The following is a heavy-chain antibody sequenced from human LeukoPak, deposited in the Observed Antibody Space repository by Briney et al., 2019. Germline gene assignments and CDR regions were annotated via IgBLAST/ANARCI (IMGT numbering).Heavy chain of an antibody. CDR2: IYSSGNT. V-gene: IGHV4-4*07. CDR1: GGSINSDY. CDR3: ARAAYGSGKSFDY. Sequence: SETLSLTCTVSGGSINSDYWNWIRQPAGKGLEWIGRIYSSGNTNYSPSLKSRVTMSVDTSKNHFSLKLSSVTAADTAVYYCARAAYGSGKSFDYWGQGTLVTVSS. J-gene: IGHJ4*02. D-gene: IGHD3-10*01.